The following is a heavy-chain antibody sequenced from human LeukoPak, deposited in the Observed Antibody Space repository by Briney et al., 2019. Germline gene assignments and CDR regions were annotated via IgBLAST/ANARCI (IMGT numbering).Heavy chain of an antibody. Sequence: GGSLRLSCAASGFTFSSYWMNWARQAPGKGLEWVASINHNGNVNYYVDSVKGRFTISRDNAKNSLYLQMNSLRAEDTAVYYCASSRITMVRGVIEGLHFDYWGQGTLVTVSS. J-gene: IGHJ4*02. CDR3: ASSRITMVRGVIEGLHFDY. V-gene: IGHV3-7*01. D-gene: IGHD3-10*01. CDR2: INHNGNVN. CDR1: GFTFSSYW.